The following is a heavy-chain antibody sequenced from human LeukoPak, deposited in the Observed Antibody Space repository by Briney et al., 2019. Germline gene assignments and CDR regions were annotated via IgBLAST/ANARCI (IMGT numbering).Heavy chain of an antibody. CDR1: GYTFTGYY. CDR3: ARDQAIGVFDY. V-gene: IGHV1-2*02. CDR2: INPNSGGT. Sequence: GASVKVSCKASGYTFTGYYIHWVRQAPRQGLEWMGWINPNSGGTKYAQKFQGRVTMTRDTSISTAYMELSGLRSDDTAMYYCARDQAIGVFDYWGQGTLVTVSA. D-gene: IGHD3-10*01. J-gene: IGHJ4*02.